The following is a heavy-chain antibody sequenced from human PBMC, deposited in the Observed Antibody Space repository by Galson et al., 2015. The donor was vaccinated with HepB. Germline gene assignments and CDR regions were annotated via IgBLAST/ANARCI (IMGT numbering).Heavy chain of an antibody. CDR2: INTDGSST. CDR3: ARDSHGLNYFYGMDV. J-gene: IGHJ6*02. Sequence: SLRLSCAASGFPFSNYWMQWVRQAPGKGLAWVSRINTDGSSTHYADSVKGRFTISRDNAMNTVYLQLTSLRVEDTAVYYCARDSHGLNYFYGMDVWGQGTTVTVSS. V-gene: IGHV3-74*01. CDR1: GFPFSNYW. D-gene: IGHD2-8*01.